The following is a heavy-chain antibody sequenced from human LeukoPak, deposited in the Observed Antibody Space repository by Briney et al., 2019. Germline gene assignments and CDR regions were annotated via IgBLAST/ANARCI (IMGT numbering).Heavy chain of an antibody. Sequence: GGSLRLSCATSGFTFSSYWMTWVRQAPGKGLEWVANIKQDGSEKNYVDSVKGRFTISRDNSKNSLYLQMNSLRAEDTAVYYCARHPPRHVQVPCYWGQGTRVTVSS. V-gene: IGHV3-7*03. D-gene: IGHD5-24*01. J-gene: IGHJ4*02. CDR3: ARHPPRHVQVPCY. CDR2: IKQDGSEK. CDR1: GFTFSSYW.